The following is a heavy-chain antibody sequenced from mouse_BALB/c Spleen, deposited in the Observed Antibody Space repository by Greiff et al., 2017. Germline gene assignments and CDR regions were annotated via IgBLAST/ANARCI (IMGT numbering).Heavy chain of an antibody. V-gene: IGHV2-9*02. CDR2: IWAGGST. CDR3: AIDVTTKAY. J-gene: IGHJ3*01. CDR1: GFSLTSYG. D-gene: IGHD2-12*01. Sequence: VKLQESGPGLVAPSQSLSITCTVSGFSLTSYGVHWVRQPPGKGLEWLGVIWAGGSTNYNSALMSRLSISKDNSKSQVFLKMNSLQTADTAMYYCAIDVTTKAYWGQGTLVTVSA.